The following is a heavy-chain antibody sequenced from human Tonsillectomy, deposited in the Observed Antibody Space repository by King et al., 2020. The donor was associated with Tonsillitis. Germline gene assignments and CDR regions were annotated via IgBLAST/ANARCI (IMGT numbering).Heavy chain of an antibody. CDR1: GDSVSSNSAA. CDR3: ARDLTRITLAGFDY. CDR2: TYYRSNCDN. D-gene: IGHD1-14*01. V-gene: IGHV6-1*01. J-gene: IGHJ4*02. Sequence: VQLQQSGQGLLKTSQTLSLTCAISGDSVSSNSAAWSWIRNSPSRCLEWRGRTYYRSNCDNEYGVFVKSRITITSDTSKNQFSLQLNSVTPEDTAVYYCARDLTRITLAGFDYWGQGTLVTVSS.